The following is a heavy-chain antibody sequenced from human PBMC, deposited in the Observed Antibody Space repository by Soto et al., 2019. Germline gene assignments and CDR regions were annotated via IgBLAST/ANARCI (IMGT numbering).Heavy chain of an antibody. CDR2: ISGSGGRT. V-gene: IGHV3-23*01. CDR1: GFTFSSYD. Sequence: EVQLLESGGGLVQPGGSLRLSCAASGFTFSSYDMSWVRQAPGKGLEWVSAISGSGGRTYYADSVKGRLTISRDNSKNTLDLQMNNLRAEDTAVYYCAKDLVVVVVAAIYGCDFDYWGQGPLVTVSS. CDR3: AKDLVVVVVAAIYGCDFDY. D-gene: IGHD2-15*01. J-gene: IGHJ4*02.